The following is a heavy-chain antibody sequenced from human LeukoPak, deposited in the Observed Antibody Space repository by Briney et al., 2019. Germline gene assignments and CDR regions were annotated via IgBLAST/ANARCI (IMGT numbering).Heavy chain of an antibody. CDR3: ARTDYSRAYYYYYYMDV. J-gene: IGHJ6*03. V-gene: IGHV1-69*04. D-gene: IGHD4-11*01. Sequence: SVKVSCKASGDSFSSDVINWVRQAPGQGPEWMGRLVPILNMGNYAERFQDRITLTADTSTSTAYMELSSLRSEDTAVYYCARTDYSRAYYYYYYMDVWGKGTTVTVSS. CDR2: LVPILNMG. CDR1: GDSFSSDV.